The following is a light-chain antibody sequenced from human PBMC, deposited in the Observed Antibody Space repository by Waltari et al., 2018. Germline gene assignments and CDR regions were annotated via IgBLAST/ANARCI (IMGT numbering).Light chain of an antibody. CDR1: QSISSN. CDR3: QQSYNTPPDT. V-gene: IGKV1-39*01. Sequence: DIQMPPSPSSLSASVGDRVTMTCRASQSISSNLNWYQQKPERDPKLLIYLASTLQSGVPSRFSGSGSGTDFTLTISSLQPEDVATYYCQQSYNTPPDTFGQGTKLEIK. J-gene: IGKJ2*01. CDR2: LAS.